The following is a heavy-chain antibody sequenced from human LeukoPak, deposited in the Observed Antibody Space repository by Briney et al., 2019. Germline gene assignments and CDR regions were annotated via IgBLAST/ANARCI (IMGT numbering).Heavy chain of an antibody. CDR2: INPNSGGT. V-gene: IGHV1-2*02. J-gene: IGHJ4*02. Sequence: ASVKVSCTASGYTFTSYDINWVRQATGQGLEWMGWINPNSGGTNYAQKFQGRVTMTRDTSISTAYMELSRLRSDDTAVYYCATLRYFDWLLDYWGQGTLVTVSS. CDR1: GYTFTSYD. D-gene: IGHD3-9*01. CDR3: ATLRYFDWLLDY.